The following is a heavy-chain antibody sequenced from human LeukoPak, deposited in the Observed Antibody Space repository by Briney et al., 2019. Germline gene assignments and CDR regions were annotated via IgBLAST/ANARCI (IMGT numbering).Heavy chain of an antibody. V-gene: IGHV1-69*13. CDR3: ARGTLLRDIVVVPAAQYYYYYMDV. J-gene: IGHJ6*03. CDR1: GGTFSSYA. D-gene: IGHD2-2*01. Sequence: SVKVSCKASGGTFSSYAISWVRQAPGQGLEWMGGIIPIFGTANYAQKFQGRVTITADESTSTAYMELSSLRSEDTAVYYCARGTLLRDIVVVPAAQYYYYYMDVWGKGTTVTVSS. CDR2: IIPIFGTA.